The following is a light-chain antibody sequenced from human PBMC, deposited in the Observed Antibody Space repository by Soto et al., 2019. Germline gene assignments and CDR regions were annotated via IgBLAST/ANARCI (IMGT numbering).Light chain of an antibody. CDR2: LGS. Sequence: DIVMTQSPLSLSVSPGETASISCKSSQSLLHINGDNYLDWFLQKAGQPPQLLIYLGSVRTSGTPDRVSGSGSGKDFTLNITRVEPEDAGVYYCMQPLQSPFTFGPGTTVDIK. CDR3: MQPLQSPFT. CDR1: QSLLHINGDNY. J-gene: IGKJ3*01. V-gene: IGKV2-28*01.